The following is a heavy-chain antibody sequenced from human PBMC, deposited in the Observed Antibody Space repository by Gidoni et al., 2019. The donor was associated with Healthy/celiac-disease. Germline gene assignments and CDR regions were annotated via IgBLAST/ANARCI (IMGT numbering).Heavy chain of an antibody. CDR3: ARDAGFYDSSGNYFDY. CDR1: GFTFSSYG. V-gene: IGHV3-33*08. J-gene: IGHJ4*02. D-gene: IGHD3-22*01. CDR2: IWYDGSNK. Sequence: QVQLVESGGGVVQPGRSLRLSCAASGFTFSSYGMHWVRQAPGKGLGWVAVIWYDGSNKYYADSVKGRFTISRDNSKNTLYLQMNSLRAEDTAVYYCARDAGFYDSSGNYFDYWGQGTLVTVSS.